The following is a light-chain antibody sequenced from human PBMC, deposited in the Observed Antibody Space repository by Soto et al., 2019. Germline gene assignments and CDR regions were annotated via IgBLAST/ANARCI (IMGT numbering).Light chain of an antibody. CDR1: QSGSSSY. CDR2: GVS. Sequence: EIVLTQSPVTLSLSPGERATLSCRASQSGSSSYLAWYQQKAGQAPRLLIYGVSTRATGVPDRFSGSGSGTDFTLTISRLEPEDFAVYYCQQYGSSTWTFGQGTKVDIK. V-gene: IGKV3-20*01. CDR3: QQYGSSTWT. J-gene: IGKJ1*01.